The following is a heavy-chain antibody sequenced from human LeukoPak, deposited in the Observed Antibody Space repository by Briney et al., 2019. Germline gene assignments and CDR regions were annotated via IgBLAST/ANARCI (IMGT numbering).Heavy chain of an antibody. Sequence: GGSLRLSCAASGFTFSSYEMHWVRQAPGKGLEWVGFIRSKAYGGTTEYAASVKGRFTISRDDSKSIAYLQMNSLKTEDTAVYYCTRGRRATHDYWGQGTLVTVSS. J-gene: IGHJ4*02. D-gene: IGHD1-26*01. V-gene: IGHV3-49*04. CDR2: IRSKAYGGTT. CDR3: TRGRRATHDY. CDR1: GFTFSSYE.